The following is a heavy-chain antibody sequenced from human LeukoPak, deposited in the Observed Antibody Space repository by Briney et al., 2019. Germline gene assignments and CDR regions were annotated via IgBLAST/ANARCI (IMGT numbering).Heavy chain of an antibody. V-gene: IGHV4-4*08. Sequence: SDTLSLPCSVSGRPISSYYWLWIRQPPGKGLVCIGYIYTSGSTHYNPSLKRRVTITGDTSKNQFSLKLSSVTAADTAVYYCASGIAAASLTFDYWGQGTLVTVSS. CDR3: ASGIAAASLTFDY. J-gene: IGHJ4*02. CDR2: IYTSGST. CDR1: GRPISSYY. D-gene: IGHD6-13*01.